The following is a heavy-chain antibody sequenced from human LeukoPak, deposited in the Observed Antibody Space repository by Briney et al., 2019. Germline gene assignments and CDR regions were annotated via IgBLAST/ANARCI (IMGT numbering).Heavy chain of an antibody. CDR3: ARSANIVVVPAANRGGAYYFDY. J-gene: IGHJ4*02. Sequence: GASVKVSCKASGGTFSSYAISWVRQAPGQGLEWMGGIIPIFGTANSAQKFQGRVTITTDESTSTAYMELSSLRSEDTALYYCARSANIVVVPAANRGGAYYFDYWGQGTLVTVSS. V-gene: IGHV1-69*05. CDR1: GGTFSSYA. D-gene: IGHD2-2*01. CDR2: IIPIFGTA.